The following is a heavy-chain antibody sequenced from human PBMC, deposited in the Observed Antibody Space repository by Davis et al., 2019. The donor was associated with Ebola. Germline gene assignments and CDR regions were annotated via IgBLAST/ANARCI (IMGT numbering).Heavy chain of an antibody. J-gene: IGHJ5*02. CDR3: ARQYISGPILMTFAP. Sequence: ASVKVSCKASGYTFTTYAVHWVRQAPGQTLEWMGWINTGSGNTKYSQNLQGRVSITRDTSANTAYMELSSLKSEDTAIYYCARQYISGPILMTFAPWGQGTLVTVSS. D-gene: IGHD3-9*01. V-gene: IGHV1-3*04. CDR2: INTGSGNT. CDR1: GYTFTTYA.